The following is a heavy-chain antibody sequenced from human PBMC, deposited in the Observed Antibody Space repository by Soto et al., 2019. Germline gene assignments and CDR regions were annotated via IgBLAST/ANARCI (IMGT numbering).Heavy chain of an antibody. CDR3: ASSIAAAGYDY. CDR1: GFTFSSYS. Sequence: GGSLRLSCAASGFTFSSYSMNWVRQAPGKELEWVSYISSSSSTIYYADSVKGRFTISRDNARNSLYLQMNSLRAEDTAVYYCASSIAAAGYDYWGQGTLVTVSS. J-gene: IGHJ4*02. CDR2: ISSSSSTI. V-gene: IGHV3-48*04. D-gene: IGHD6-13*01.